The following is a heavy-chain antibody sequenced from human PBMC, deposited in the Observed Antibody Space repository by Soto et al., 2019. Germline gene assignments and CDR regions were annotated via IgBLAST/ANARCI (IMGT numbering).Heavy chain of an antibody. J-gene: IGHJ4*02. V-gene: IGHV3-7*01. D-gene: IGHD2-15*01. CDR3: AAWDISNI. CDR1: GFSINTYW. CDR2: INPEGNAK. Sequence: LRLSCSGFGFSINTYWMNWIRQTPGKGLEWVANINPEGNAKTYVDPVKGRFFVSRDNTRNSLDLQMTSLRVEDSAIYFCAAWDISNIWGQGILVTVSS.